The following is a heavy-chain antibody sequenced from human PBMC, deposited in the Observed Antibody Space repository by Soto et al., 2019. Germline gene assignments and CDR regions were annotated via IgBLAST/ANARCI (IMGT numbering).Heavy chain of an antibody. CDR3: AVINHIFGSSIAARYTYYYYGMDV. CDR2: INPSGGST. J-gene: IGHJ6*02. Sequence: ASVKVSCKASGYTFTSYYMHWVRQAPGQGLEWMGIINPSGGSTSYAQKFQGRVTMTRDTSTSTVYMELSSLRSEDTAVYYCAVINHIFGSSIAARYTYYYYGMDVWGQGTTVTVSS. V-gene: IGHV1-46*01. D-gene: IGHD6-6*01. CDR1: GYTFTSYY.